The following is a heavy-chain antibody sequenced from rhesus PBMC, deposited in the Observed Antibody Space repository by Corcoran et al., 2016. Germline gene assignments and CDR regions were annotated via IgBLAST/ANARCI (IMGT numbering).Heavy chain of an antibody. J-gene: IGHJ4*01. D-gene: IGHD2-15*01. Sequence: QVQLRESGPGLVKPSETLSLTCAVFCVPISYYWLAWIRPPPGKGLEWIEDIDGNGYGAHANPSLKSRVIISKDASKNLFSLRMTSLTVADTAIYYCATGGFSTYRDNWGQGVLVTVSS. V-gene: IGHV4-80*01. CDR3: ATGGFSTYRDN. CDR2: IDGNGYGA. CDR1: CVPISYYW.